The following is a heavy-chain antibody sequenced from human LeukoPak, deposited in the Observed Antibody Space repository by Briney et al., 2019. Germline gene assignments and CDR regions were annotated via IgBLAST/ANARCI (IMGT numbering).Heavy chain of an antibody. CDR3: ARNGGGLDY. D-gene: IGHD3-16*01. Sequence: GGSLRLSCAASEFTFSSYDIIWVRQAPGKGLEWVSWITGSGGAVKYTDSVKGRFTVSRDNAKKSVYLQMNSLRVEDTAVYYCARNGGGLDYWGQGTLVTVSS. V-gene: IGHV3-48*03. J-gene: IGHJ4*02. CDR1: EFTFSSYD. CDR2: ITGSGGAV.